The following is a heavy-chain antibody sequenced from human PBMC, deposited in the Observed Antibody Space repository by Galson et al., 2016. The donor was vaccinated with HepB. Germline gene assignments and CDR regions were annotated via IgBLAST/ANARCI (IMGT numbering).Heavy chain of an antibody. D-gene: IGHD6-13*01. CDR1: GFTVSSNY. V-gene: IGHV3-53*01. J-gene: IGHJ4*02. CDR2: IYSGGST. CDR3: ARGGSSWTFDY. Sequence: SLRLSCAASGFTVSSNYMSWARQAPEKGLEWVSVIYSGGSTYYADSVKGRFTISRDNSKNTLYLQMNSLRAEDTAVYYCARGGSSWTFDYWGQGTLVTVSS.